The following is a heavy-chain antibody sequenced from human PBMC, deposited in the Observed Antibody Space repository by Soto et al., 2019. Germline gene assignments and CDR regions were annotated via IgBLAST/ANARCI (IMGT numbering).Heavy chain of an antibody. CDR3: ATGIYDFWSGYLYK. J-gene: IGHJ4*02. CDR2: FDPEDGET. Sequence: ASVKVSCKVSGYTLTELSMHWVRQAPGKGPEWMGGFDPEDGETIYAQKFQGRVTMTEDTSTDTAYMELSSLRSEDTAVYYCATGIYDFWSGYLYKWGQGTLVTVSS. D-gene: IGHD3-3*01. V-gene: IGHV1-24*01. CDR1: GYTLTELS.